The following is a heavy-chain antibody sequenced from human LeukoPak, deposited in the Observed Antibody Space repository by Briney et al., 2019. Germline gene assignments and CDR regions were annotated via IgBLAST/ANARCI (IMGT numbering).Heavy chain of an antibody. J-gene: IGHJ6*02. D-gene: IGHD2-2*01. CDR1: GGSISSGGYY. CDR2: IYYSGST. Sequence: SETPSLTCTVSGGSISSGGYYWYWIRQHPGKGLEWIGYIYYSGSTYYNPSLKSRLTISVDTSKNQFSLKLSSVTAADTAVYYCAREVVPAASAMDVWGQGTTVTVSS. V-gene: IGHV4-31*03. CDR3: AREVVPAASAMDV.